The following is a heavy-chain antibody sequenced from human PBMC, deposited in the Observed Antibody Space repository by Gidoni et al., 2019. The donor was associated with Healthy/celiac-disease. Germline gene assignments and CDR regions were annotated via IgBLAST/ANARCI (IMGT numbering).Heavy chain of an antibody. Sequence: QVQLVESGGGVVQPGRSLRLSGAASGFTFSSYGMHWVRQAPGKGLEWVAVISYDGSNKYYADSVKGRFTISRDNSKNTLYLQMNSLRAEDTAVYYCAKDTSRVTMIVGYWGQGTLVTVSS. D-gene: IGHD3-22*01. CDR1: GFTFSSYG. CDR3: AKDTSRVTMIVGY. CDR2: ISYDGSNK. J-gene: IGHJ4*02. V-gene: IGHV3-30*18.